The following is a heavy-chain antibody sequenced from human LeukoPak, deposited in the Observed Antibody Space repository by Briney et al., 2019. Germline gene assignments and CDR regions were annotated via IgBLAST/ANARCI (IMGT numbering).Heavy chain of an antibody. Sequence: GGSLRLSCAASGFTLSSYLMNWVRQAPGKGLEWVANINQDGSKKNYVDSVKGRFTISRDNAKNSLYLQMNSLRAEDTAVYYCEGAWSWGQGTLVTVSS. V-gene: IGHV3-7*01. CDR3: EGAWS. CDR2: INQDGSKK. J-gene: IGHJ5*02. CDR1: GFTLSSYL. D-gene: IGHD6-19*01.